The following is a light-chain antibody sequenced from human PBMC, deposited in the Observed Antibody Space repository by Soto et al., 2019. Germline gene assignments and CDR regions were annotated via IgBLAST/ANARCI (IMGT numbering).Light chain of an antibody. J-gene: IGLJ1*01. Sequence: QSVLTQPPSASGSPGQSVAISCTGTSSDIGGYNFVSWYQQHPGKAPKLMIYDVTKRPSGVPDRFSGSKSGNTATLIVSGLQAEDEADYYCSSHGGGNNPYVFGPGTKVTVL. CDR2: DVT. CDR1: SSDIGGYNF. V-gene: IGLV2-8*01. CDR3: SSHGGGNNPYV.